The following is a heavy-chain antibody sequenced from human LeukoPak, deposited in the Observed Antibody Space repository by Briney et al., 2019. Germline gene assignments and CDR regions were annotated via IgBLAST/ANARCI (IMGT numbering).Heavy chain of an antibody. J-gene: IGHJ4*02. Sequence: SETLSLTCAVYGGSFSGYYWSWIRQPPGKGLEWIGEINHSGSTNYNPSLKSRVTISVNTSKNQFSLKLSSVTAADTAVYYCARRGATINFDYWGQGTQVTVSS. CDR2: INHSGST. CDR3: ARRGATINFDY. V-gene: IGHV4-34*01. D-gene: IGHD5-24*01. CDR1: GGSFSGYY.